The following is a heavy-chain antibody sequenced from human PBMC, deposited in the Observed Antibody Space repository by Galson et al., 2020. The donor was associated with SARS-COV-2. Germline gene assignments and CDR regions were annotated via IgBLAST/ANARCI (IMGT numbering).Heavy chain of an antibody. Sequence: ASVKVSCKASGYTFIGYYMYWVRQAPGQGLEWMGWINLHSGGTNSAQRFQGRVTITRDTSITTAYMEMSSLKSDDTAMYYCALTERRALPGSGLDPWGRGTLVTVSS. CDR1: GYTFIGYY. D-gene: IGHD6-19*01. J-gene: IGHJ5*02. CDR2: INLHSGGT. CDR3: ALTERRALPGSGLDP. V-gene: IGHV1-2*02.